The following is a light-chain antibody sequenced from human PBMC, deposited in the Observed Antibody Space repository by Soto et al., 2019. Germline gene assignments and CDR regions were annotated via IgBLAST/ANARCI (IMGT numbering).Light chain of an antibody. Sequence: DIVMTQSPLSLPVTPGEPASISCRSSQSLLHSNGYNYLDWYLQKPGQSPQLLIYLGSNRAFGVHDRFSGSGSGTDFTLKISRVEAEDVGVYYCMQALQTSYTFGQGTKLEIK. CDR2: LGS. CDR1: QSLLHSNGYNY. J-gene: IGKJ2*01. V-gene: IGKV2-28*01. CDR3: MQALQTSYT.